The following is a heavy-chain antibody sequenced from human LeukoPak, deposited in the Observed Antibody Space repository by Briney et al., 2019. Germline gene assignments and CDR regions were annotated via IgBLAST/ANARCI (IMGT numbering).Heavy chain of an antibody. J-gene: IGHJ6*02. CDR2: IHPSGML. V-gene: IGHV4-31*03. Sequence: SQTLSLTCTVSGASFSSGDQYWNWIRQSPGKGLEWIGSIHPSGMLYNNPSLESRVTISIDTSKNQFSLNLNSVTAADTAVYFCSRGLDSRKLGYWGQGTTVTVSS. CDR3: SRGLDSRKLGY. D-gene: IGHD3-22*01. CDR1: GASFSSGDQY.